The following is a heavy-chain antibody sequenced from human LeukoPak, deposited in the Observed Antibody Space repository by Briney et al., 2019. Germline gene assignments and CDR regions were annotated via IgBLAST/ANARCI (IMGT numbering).Heavy chain of an antibody. D-gene: IGHD3-9*01. CDR2: IRYDGSNK. J-gene: IGHJ6*03. V-gene: IGHV3-30*02. Sequence: GGSLRLSCAASGFTFSSYGMHWVRQAPGKGLEGVAFIRYDGSNKYYADSAKGRFTISRDNSKNTLYLQMNSLRAEDTAVYYCAKDAAYDILTGPLYYYYYYMDVWGKGTTVTISS. CDR1: GFTFSSYG. CDR3: AKDAAYDILTGPLYYYYYYMDV.